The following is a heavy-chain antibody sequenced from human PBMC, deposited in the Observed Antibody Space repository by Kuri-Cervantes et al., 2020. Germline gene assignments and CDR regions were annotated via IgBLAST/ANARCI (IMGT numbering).Heavy chain of an antibody. V-gene: IGHV1-46*01. J-gene: IGHJ6*02. CDR1: GYTFTSYY. D-gene: IGHD2-2*02. Sequence: ASVKVSCKASGYTFTSYYMHWVRQDPGQGLEWMGIINPSGGSTSYAQKFQGRVTMTRDTSTSTVYMELSRLRSDDTAVYYCARDNIVVVPAAILGYYYYGMDVWGQGTTVTVSS. CDR3: ARDNIVVVPAAILGYYYYGMDV. CDR2: INPSGGST.